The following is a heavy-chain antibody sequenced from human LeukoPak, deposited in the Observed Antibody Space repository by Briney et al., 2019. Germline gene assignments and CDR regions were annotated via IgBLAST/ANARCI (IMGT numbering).Heavy chain of an antibody. CDR3: ARPMYGSARSYFDY. CDR1: GGSISSSNYY. CDR2: IYYSGST. D-gene: IGHD3-10*01. Sequence: SETLSLTCTVSGGSISSSNYYWGWIRQPPGEGLEWIGSIYYSGSTYYNPSLKSRVTISVDTSKNQFSLKLSSVTAADTAVYYCARPMYGSARSYFDYWGQGTLVTVSS. J-gene: IGHJ4*02. V-gene: IGHV4-39*01.